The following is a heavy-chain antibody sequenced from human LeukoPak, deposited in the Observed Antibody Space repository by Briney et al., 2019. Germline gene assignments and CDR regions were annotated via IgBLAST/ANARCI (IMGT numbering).Heavy chain of an antibody. D-gene: IGHD3-10*01. V-gene: IGHV1-18*01. CDR3: ARDLVKGIWFGRGNNWFDP. CDR1: GYTFTSYG. Sequence: ASVKVSCKASGYTFTSYGISWVRQAPGQGLEWMGWISAYNGNTNYAQKLQGRVTMTTDTSTSTAYMELRSLRSDDTAVYYCARDLVKGIWFGRGNNWFDPWGQGTLVTVSS. J-gene: IGHJ5*02. CDR2: ISAYNGNT.